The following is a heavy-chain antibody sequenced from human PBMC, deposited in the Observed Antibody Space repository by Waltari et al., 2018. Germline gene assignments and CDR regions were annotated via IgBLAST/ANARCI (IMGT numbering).Heavy chain of an antibody. CDR3: ARDGYYYDSSGYWPVGYFDY. CDR1: GGTFSSYA. Sequence: QVQLVQSGAEVKKPGSSVKVSCKASGGTFSSYAISWVRQAPGQGLEWMGGIIPIFGTANYAQKFQGRVTMTADESTSTAYMGLSSLRSEDTAVYYCARDGYYYDSSGYWPVGYFDYWGQGTLVTVSS. V-gene: IGHV1-69*01. D-gene: IGHD3-22*01. CDR2: IIPIFGTA. J-gene: IGHJ4*02.